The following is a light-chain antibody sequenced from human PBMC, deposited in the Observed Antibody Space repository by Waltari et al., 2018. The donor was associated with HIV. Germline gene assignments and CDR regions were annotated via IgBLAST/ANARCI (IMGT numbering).Light chain of an antibody. CDR2: RNN. CDR3: AAWEDSLWV. J-gene: IGLJ3*02. Sequence: QSVLTQPPSASGNPGQRVTISCSGSSPNIGSNYVFWYQQLPGTAPKLLIYRNNDRPSGVPDRFSGSKSGTSASLAISGLRSDDEADYYCAAWEDSLWVFGGGTKLTV. V-gene: IGLV1-47*01. CDR1: SPNIGSNY.